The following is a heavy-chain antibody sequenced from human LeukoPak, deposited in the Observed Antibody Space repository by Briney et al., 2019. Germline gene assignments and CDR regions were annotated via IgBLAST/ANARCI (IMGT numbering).Heavy chain of an antibody. Sequence: GGSLRLSCTASGFTFSSYSMNWVRQAPGKGLEWVSYISSSSSYIYYADSVKGRFTISRDNSKNTLYLQMNSLRAEDTAVYYCARDADYYDSSGYYPYQHWGQGTLVTVSS. CDR3: ARDADYYDSSGYYPYQH. J-gene: IGHJ1*01. V-gene: IGHV3-21*05. D-gene: IGHD3-22*01. CDR1: GFTFSSYS. CDR2: ISSSSSYI.